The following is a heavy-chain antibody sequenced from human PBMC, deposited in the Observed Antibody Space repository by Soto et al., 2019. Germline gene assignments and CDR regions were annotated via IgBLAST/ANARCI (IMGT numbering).Heavy chain of an antibody. CDR3: ARGPARPTLNWFDP. V-gene: IGHV1-8*01. J-gene: IGHJ5*02. Sequence: QVQLVQSGAEVKKPGASVKVSCKASGYTFTSYDINWVRQATGQGLEWMGWMNPNSGNTDYAKKFQGRVTMTTNTSINTGYVELSSLTSEDTGVYDCARGPARPTLNWFDPWGQGTLVTVSS. CDR2: MNPNSGNT. D-gene: IGHD6-6*01. CDR1: GYTFTSYD.